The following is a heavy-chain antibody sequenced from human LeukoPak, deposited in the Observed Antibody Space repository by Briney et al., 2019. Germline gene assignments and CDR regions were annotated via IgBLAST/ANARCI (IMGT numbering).Heavy chain of an antibody. CDR1: GFTFSNYA. Sequence: GGSLRLSCAASGFTFSNYAMHWVRQAPGKGLEWVAVISYDGSNKYYADSVKGRFTISRDNSKNTLYLQMNSLRAEDTAVYYCARHGGKGFDYWGQGTLVTVSS. CDR3: ARHGGKGFDY. CDR2: ISYDGSNK. V-gene: IGHV3-30-3*01. J-gene: IGHJ4*02. D-gene: IGHD4-23*01.